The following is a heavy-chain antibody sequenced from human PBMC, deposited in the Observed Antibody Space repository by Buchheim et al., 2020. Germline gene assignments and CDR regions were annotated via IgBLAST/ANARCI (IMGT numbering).Heavy chain of an antibody. CDR2: ISSSSGSI. D-gene: IGHD6-13*01. CDR3: ARESAEYSSSFGLNWFDP. V-gene: IGHV3-48*01. Sequence: EVQLVESGGGLVQPGGSLRLFCAASGFTFSTYSMNWLRQAPGTGLEWVSHISSSSGSIYYADSVKGRCTISTDNAKHPLYLQMNSLRGEDTAVYYCARESAEYSSSFGLNWFDPWGQGTL. J-gene: IGHJ5*02. CDR1: GFTFSTYS.